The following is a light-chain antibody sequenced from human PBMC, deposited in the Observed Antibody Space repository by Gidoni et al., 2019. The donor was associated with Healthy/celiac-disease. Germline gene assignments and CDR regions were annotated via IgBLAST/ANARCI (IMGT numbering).Light chain of an antibody. J-gene: IGKJ4*01. CDR2: AAS. CDR3: QQSYSTPLT. Sequence: DIQMTQSPSSLSASVGDRVTINCRASQSISSYLNWYQQKPVKAPKLLIYAASSLQSGVPSRFSGSGSGTYFTLTISSLQPEDFATYYCQQSYSTPLTFGGGTKVEIK. V-gene: IGKV1-39*01. CDR1: QSISSY.